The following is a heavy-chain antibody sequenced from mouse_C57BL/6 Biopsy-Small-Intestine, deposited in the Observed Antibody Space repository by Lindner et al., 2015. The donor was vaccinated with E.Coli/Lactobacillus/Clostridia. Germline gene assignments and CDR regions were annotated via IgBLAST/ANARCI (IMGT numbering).Heavy chain of an antibody. Sequence: SVKVSCKTSGYTFTSYSITWVRQAPGQGLEWMGWISGYNGNIKYAEKVQGRVTMTTDISTSTAYMELRSLRPDDTAVYYCARDKSLGEMGWLDPWGQGTLVTVSS. J-gene: IGHJ4*01. V-gene: IGHV1S50*01. CDR2: ISGYNGNI. CDR3: ARDKSLGEMGWLDP. D-gene: IGHD1-1*02. CDR1: GYTFTSYS.